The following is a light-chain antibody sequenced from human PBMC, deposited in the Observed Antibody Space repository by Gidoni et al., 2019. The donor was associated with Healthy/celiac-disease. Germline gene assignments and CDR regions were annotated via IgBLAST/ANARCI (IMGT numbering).Light chain of an antibody. J-gene: IGLJ2*01. CDR3: SSYTSSSTLGVV. Sequence: QSALTQPASVSGSPGQSLTISCTGTSSDVGGYNYVSWYQQHPGKAPKPMIYEVSNRPSGVSNRFSGSKSGNTASLTISGLQAEDEADYYCSSYTSSSTLGVVFGGGTKLTVL. CDR1: SSDVGGYNY. CDR2: EVS. V-gene: IGLV2-14*01.